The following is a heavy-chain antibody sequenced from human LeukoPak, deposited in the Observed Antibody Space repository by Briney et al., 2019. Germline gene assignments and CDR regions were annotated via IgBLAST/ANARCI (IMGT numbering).Heavy chain of an antibody. Sequence: GGSLRLSCAASEFTFSDYYMSRIRQAPGKGLEWVSYISSSGSTIYYADSVKGRFTISRDNAKNSLYLQMNSLRAEDTAVFYCARDIGDYDFWSVFDYWGQGTLVTVSS. CDR3: ARDIGDYDFWSVFDY. D-gene: IGHD3-3*01. CDR2: ISSSGSTI. J-gene: IGHJ4*02. V-gene: IGHV3-11*01. CDR1: EFTFSDYY.